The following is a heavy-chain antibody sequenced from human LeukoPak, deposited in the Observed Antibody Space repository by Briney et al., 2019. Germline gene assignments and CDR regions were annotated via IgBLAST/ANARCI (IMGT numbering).Heavy chain of an antibody. Sequence: TSETLSLTCTVSGGSISSSSYYWIWLRQPPGKGLEWIGYIYYSASTNYNPSLKSRVTISVDTSKNQFTLNLSSVTAAATAVYSCARLVEALNRGYYYFRVVWGKGTTVTVSS. D-gene: IGHD1-26*01. CDR1: GGSISSSSYY. J-gene: IGHJ6*03. CDR3: ARLVEALNRGYYYFRVV. V-gene: IGHV4-61*01. CDR2: IYYSAST.